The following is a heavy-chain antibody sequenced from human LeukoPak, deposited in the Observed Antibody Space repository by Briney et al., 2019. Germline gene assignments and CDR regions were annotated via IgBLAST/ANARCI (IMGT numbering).Heavy chain of an antibody. Sequence: GGSLRLSCAASGFTFSSYRMSWVRQAPGKGLEWVANIKQDGSEKYYVDSVKGRFTISRDNAKNSLYLQMNSLRAEDTAVYYCATGGQLLTPRFVDIWGQGTMVTVSS. CDR3: ATGGQLLTPRFVDI. D-gene: IGHD2-2*01. CDR2: IKQDGSEK. CDR1: GFTFSSYR. J-gene: IGHJ3*02. V-gene: IGHV3-7*01.